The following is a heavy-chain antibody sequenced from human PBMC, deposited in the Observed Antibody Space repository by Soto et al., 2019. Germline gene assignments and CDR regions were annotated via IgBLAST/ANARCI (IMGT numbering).Heavy chain of an antibody. CDR3: ARAYCSGGSCYPGYYYYGMDV. CDR1: GFTFSSYG. J-gene: IGHJ6*02. CDR2: IWYDGSNK. Sequence: QVQLVESGGGVVQPGRSLRLSCAASGFTFSSYGMHWVRQAPGKGLEWVAVIWYDGSNKYYADSVKGRFTISRDNSKNPLYLQMNSLRAEDTAVYYCARAYCSGGSCYPGYYYYGMDVWGQGTTVTVSS. V-gene: IGHV3-33*01. D-gene: IGHD2-15*01.